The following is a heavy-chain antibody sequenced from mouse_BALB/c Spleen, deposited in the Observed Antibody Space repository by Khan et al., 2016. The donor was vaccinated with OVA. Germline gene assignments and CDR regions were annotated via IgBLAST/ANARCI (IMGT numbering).Heavy chain of an antibody. Sequence: EVQLQESGPGLVKPSQSLSLICTVTGYSITSDYAWNWIRQFPGNKLEWMGFISYSGNTNYNPSLKSRISITRDTSKNQFFLHLNSVTTEDTATYYCARVYGGDFDYWGQGTTLQVSS. V-gene: IGHV3-2*02. D-gene: IGHD1-1*01. J-gene: IGHJ2*01. CDR1: GYSITSDYA. CDR2: ISYSGNT. CDR3: ARVYGGDFDY.